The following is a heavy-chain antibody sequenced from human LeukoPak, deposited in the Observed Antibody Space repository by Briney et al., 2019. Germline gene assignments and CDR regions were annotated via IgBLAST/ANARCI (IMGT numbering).Heavy chain of an antibody. CDR2: INPNCGGT. J-gene: IGHJ6*02. V-gene: IGHV1-2*02. CDR1: GYTFTGYY. D-gene: IGHD6-19*01. CDR3: ASPLEAVAGTPLGMDV. Sequence: ASVKVSCKASGYTFTGYYMHWVRQAPGQGLEWMGWINPNCGGTNYAQKFQGRVTMTRDTSISTAYMELSRLRSDDTAVYYCASPLEAVAGTPLGMDVWGQGTTVTVSS.